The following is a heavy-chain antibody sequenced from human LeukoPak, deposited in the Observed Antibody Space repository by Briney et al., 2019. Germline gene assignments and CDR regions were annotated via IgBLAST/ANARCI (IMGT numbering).Heavy chain of an antibody. CDR2: ISYDGSNK. D-gene: IGHD6-6*01. CDR1: GFTFSSYG. J-gene: IGHJ3*01. CDR3: ARSSYSSSSSV. V-gene: IGHV3-30*03. Sequence: GGSLRLSCAASGFTFSSYGMHWVRQAPGKGLEWVAVISYDGSNKYYADSVKGRFTISRDNSKNTLYLQMNSLRAEDTAVYYCARSSYSSSSSVWGQGTMVTVSS.